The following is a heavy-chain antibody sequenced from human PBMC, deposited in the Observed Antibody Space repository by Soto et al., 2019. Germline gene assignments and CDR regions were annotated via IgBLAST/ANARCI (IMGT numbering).Heavy chain of an antibody. Sequence: YGGHWISQTQGKGLEWAAAILYEGSNTYYADSVKGRFTISRDNSKNTLYLEMNSLRAEDTAVYHCAKSRDGHSFYYFYGLDVCGQGTS. CDR1: YG. D-gene: IGHD2-2*01. V-gene: IGHV3-30*18. CDR3: AKSRDGHSFYYFYGLDV. CDR2: ILYEGSNT. J-gene: IGHJ6*02.